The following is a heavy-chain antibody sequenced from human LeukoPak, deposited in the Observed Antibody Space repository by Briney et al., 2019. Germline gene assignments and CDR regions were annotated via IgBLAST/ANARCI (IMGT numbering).Heavy chain of an antibody. V-gene: IGHV4-34*01. CDR2: INHSGST. CDR1: GGSFSGYY. J-gene: IGHJ4*02. CDR3: ASLNYYDSSGYLYFDY. Sequence: PSETLSLTCAVYGGSFSGYYWSWIRQPPGKGLEWIGEINHSGSTNYNPSLKSRVTISVDTSKDQFSLKLSSVTAADTAVYYCASLNYYDSSGYLYFDYWGQGTLVTVSS. D-gene: IGHD3-22*01.